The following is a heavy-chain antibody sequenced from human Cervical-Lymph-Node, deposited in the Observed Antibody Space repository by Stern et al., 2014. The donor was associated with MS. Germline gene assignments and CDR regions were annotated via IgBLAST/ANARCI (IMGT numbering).Heavy chain of an antibody. J-gene: IGHJ4*02. CDR2: ISSSSSYI. Sequence: EVPLLESGGGPVKPGGALRLSCAASGFTFSSYRMNLVRQAPGKGLEWFSSISSSSSYIYYADSVKGRFTISRDNAKNSLYLQMNSLRAEDTAVYYCARQPYFDYWGQGTLVTVSS. CDR1: GFTFSSYR. V-gene: IGHV3-21*01. D-gene: IGHD6-13*01. CDR3: ARQPYFDY.